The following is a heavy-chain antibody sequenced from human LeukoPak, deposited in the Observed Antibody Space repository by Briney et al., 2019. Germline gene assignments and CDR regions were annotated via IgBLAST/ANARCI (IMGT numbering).Heavy chain of an antibody. CDR3: ANQYSSGWYVHFQH. Sequence: AGGSLRLSCAASGFTFSNYWMHWVRQAPGKGLVWVSCLQSDGITTSYADSVKGRFTISSDNAKNTLYLQMNSLRAEDTAVYYCANQYSSGWYVHFQHWGQGTLVTVSS. V-gene: IGHV3-74*01. CDR1: GFTFSNYW. D-gene: IGHD6-19*01. J-gene: IGHJ1*01. CDR2: LQSDGITT.